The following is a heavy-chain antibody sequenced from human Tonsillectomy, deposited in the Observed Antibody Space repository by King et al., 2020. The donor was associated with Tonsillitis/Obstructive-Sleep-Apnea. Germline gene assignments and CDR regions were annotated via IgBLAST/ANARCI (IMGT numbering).Heavy chain of an antibody. CDR2: IYYSGST. D-gene: IGHD3-9*01. V-gene: IGHV4-39*01. CDR3: ARQIGHYDILTGYSQNWFDP. J-gene: IGHJ5*02. CDR1: GVSISSTSHY. Sequence: QLQESGPGLVKPSETLSLTCTVSGVSISSTSHYWGWIRQPPRKGLEWIGSIYYSGSTYYNPSLKSRVTISVDTSKNQFSLKLSSVTAADTAVYYCARQIGHYDILTGYSQNWFDPWGQGTLVTVSS.